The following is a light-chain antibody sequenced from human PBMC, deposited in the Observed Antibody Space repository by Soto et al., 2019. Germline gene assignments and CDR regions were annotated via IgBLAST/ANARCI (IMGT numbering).Light chain of an antibody. J-gene: IGKJ4*01. CDR1: QAISSY. CDR3: YNYNHAPT. V-gene: IGKV1-27*01. CDR2: ATS. Sequence: DIQLTQSPSSLSASVGDRVTITCRASQAISSYLAWYQQKPGKVPELLIYATSTLQSGAPSRVSGSVSGTEVSLAIGSLQPDDVATDCCYNYNHAPTFGGGTKVEIK.